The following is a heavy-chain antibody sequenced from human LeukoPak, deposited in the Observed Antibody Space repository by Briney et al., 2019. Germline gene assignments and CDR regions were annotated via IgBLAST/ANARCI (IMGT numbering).Heavy chain of an antibody. CDR2: IYYSGST. CDR1: GGSISGYY. D-gene: IGHD4-17*01. CDR3: ARDKGRVIYGEKKPTTNWYFDL. J-gene: IGHJ2*01. V-gene: IGHV4-59*01. Sequence: SETLSLTCLVCGGSISGYYWMWIRPPPGKGLEWIGYIYYSGSTNYHPSLKSQATISVDTSKKQSSLKVAALSAPDTAVYYCARDKGRVIYGEKKPTTNWYFDLWGRGTLVTVSS.